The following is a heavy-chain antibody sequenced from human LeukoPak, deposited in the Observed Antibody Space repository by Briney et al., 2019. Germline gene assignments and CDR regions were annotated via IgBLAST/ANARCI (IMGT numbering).Heavy chain of an antibody. CDR2: IYPGDSDT. J-gene: IGHJ4*02. CDR3: ARGGQNNWVYFDY. Sequence: GESLKISCKTSGYIFTSSCIGWVRPMPGKGLEWMGIIYPGDSDTRYSPSFQGQVTISADKSISTAYLQWSSLKASDTAVYYCARGGQNNWVYFDYWGQGTLVTVSS. D-gene: IGHD1-20*01. V-gene: IGHV5-51*01. CDR1: GYIFTSSC.